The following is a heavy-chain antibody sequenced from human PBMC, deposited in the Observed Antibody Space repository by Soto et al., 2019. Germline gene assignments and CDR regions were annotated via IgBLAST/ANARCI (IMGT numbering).Heavy chain of an antibody. CDR3: VNEYSSSSVDYYYGMDV. Sequence: GSLRLSCSASGFTFSSYAMHWVRQAPGKGLEYVSAISGNGGSTYYADSVKGRFTISRDNSKNTLYLQMSSLRAEDTAVYYCVNEYSSSSVDYYYGMDVWGQGTTVTVSS. CDR1: GFTFSSYA. J-gene: IGHJ6*02. D-gene: IGHD6-6*01. CDR2: ISGNGGST. V-gene: IGHV3-64D*06.